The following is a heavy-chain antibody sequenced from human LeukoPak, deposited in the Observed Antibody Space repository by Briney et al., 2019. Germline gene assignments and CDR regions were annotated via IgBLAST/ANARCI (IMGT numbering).Heavy chain of an antibody. CDR1: GGSISSHY. CDR2: IYYSGST. J-gene: IGHJ4*02. D-gene: IGHD3-22*01. Sequence: SETLSLTCTVSGGSISSHYWSWIRQPPGKGLEWIGYIYYSGSTNYNPSLKSRVTISEDTSKNQFSLKLSSVTAADTAVYYCARDGDSSGYYSYWGQGTLVTVSS. V-gene: IGHV4-59*11. CDR3: ARDGDSSGYYSY.